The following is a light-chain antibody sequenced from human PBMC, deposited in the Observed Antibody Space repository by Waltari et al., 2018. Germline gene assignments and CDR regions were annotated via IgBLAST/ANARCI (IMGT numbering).Light chain of an antibody. V-gene: IGKV3-11*01. CDR1: QSIGSY. J-gene: IGKJ5*01. CDR3: QQRSRGSIT. CDR2: DAS. Sequence: EIVFTQSPATLSLSPGERPTLSCRASQSIGSYLVWYQQKPGQAPRLLIYDASNRATGIPARFSGSGSGTDFTLTISSLEPEDFAVYYCQQRSRGSITFGQGTRLEIK.